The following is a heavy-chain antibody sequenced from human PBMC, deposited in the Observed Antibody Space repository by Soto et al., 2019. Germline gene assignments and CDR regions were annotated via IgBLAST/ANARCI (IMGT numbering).Heavy chain of an antibody. CDR2: FDPEDGET. CDR1: GYTLTELS. J-gene: IGHJ4*02. Sequence: ASVKVSCKVSGYTLTELSMHWVRQAPGKGLEWMGGFDPEDGETIYAQKFQGRVTMTEDTSTDTAYMELSSLRYEDTAENYCATGAPGYSSGWYGYWGQGTLVTVSS. CDR3: ATGAPGYSSGWYGY. D-gene: IGHD6-19*01. V-gene: IGHV1-24*01.